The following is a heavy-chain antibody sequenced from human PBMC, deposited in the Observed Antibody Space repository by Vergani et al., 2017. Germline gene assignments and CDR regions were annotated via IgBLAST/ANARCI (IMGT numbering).Heavy chain of an antibody. CDR3: AKDSVYYYENYYYHYMDV. J-gene: IGHJ6*03. V-gene: IGHV3-23*04. D-gene: IGHD3-22*01. Sequence: EVQMVESGGGLVKPGGSLRLSCVASGFTFSHYSMNWVRQAPGKGLEWVSTMSGSGGSTYYADSVKGRFTISRDNSKNTLYLQMNSLRAEDTAVYYCAKDSVYYYENYYYHYMDVWGKGTTVTVSS. CDR2: MSGSGGST. CDR1: GFTFSHYS.